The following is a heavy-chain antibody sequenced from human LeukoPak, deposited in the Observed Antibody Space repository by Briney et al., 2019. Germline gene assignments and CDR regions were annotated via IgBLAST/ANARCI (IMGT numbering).Heavy chain of an antibody. V-gene: IGHV3-23*01. CDR3: AAIAGARYYDSSGYWGAFDI. D-gene: IGHD3-22*01. CDR2: ISGSGGST. CDR1: GFTFSSYA. Sequence: GESLRLSCAASGFTFSSYAMSWVRQAPGKGLEWVSAISGSGGSTYYADSVKGRFTISRDNSKNTLYLQMNSLRAEDTAVYYCAAIAGARYYDSSGYWGAFDIWGQGTMVTVSS. J-gene: IGHJ3*02.